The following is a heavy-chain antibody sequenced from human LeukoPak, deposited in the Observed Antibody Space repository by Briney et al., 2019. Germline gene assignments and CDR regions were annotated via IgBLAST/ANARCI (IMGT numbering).Heavy chain of an antibody. CDR1: GGTFSSYA. CDR3: PRADGTTPLYYYYGMDV. Sequence: SVKVSCKASGGTFSSYAISWVRQAPGQGLEWMGGIIPIFGTANYAQKFQGRVTITADESTSTAYMELSSLRSEDTAVYYCPRADGTTPLYYYYGMDVWGQGTTVTVFS. V-gene: IGHV1-69*13. D-gene: IGHD1-1*01. CDR2: IIPIFGTA. J-gene: IGHJ6*02.